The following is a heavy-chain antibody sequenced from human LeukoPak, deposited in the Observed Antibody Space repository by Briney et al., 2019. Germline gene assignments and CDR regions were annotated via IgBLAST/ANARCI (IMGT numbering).Heavy chain of an antibody. V-gene: IGHV1-2*06. CDR1: GYTFTGYY. Sequence: ASVKVSCKASGYTFTGYYIHWVRQAPGQGLEWMGRINPKSGGINYAQKFQGRVTITRDTSISTVYIELSRLRSDDTAVYYCARSPNGLWNFDYWGQGSLVTVSS. D-gene: IGHD2-8*01. CDR3: ARSPNGLWNFDY. J-gene: IGHJ4*02. CDR2: INPKSGGI.